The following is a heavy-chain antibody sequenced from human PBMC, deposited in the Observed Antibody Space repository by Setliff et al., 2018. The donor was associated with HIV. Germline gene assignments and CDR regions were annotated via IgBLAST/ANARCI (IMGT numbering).Heavy chain of an antibody. CDR2: ISSSGSTI. Sequence: PGGSLRLSCAASGFTFSDYYMSWIRQAPGKGLEWVSYISSSGSTIYYADSVKGRFTISRDNAKNSLYLQMNSLRAEDTAVYYCRVSELPHDAFDIWGQGTMVTVSS. J-gene: IGHJ3*02. CDR3: RVSELPHDAFDI. CDR1: GFTFSDYY. D-gene: IGHD3-10*01. V-gene: IGHV3-11*01.